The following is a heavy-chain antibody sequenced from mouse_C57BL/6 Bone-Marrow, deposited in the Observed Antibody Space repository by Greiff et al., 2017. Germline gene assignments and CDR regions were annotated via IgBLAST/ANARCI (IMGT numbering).Heavy chain of an antibody. CDR2: INPNYGTT. V-gene: IGHV1-39*01. J-gene: IGHJ2*01. D-gene: IGHD2-2*01. CDR3: AKYGYDGGYYFDY. CDR1: GYSFTDYK. Sequence: VQLQQSGPELVKPGASVKISCKASGYSFTDYKMNWVKQSNGQSLEWIGVINPNYGTTSYNQKFKGKATLTVDQSSSTAYMQLNSLTSEDSAVYYGAKYGYDGGYYFDYWGRGTTLTVSS.